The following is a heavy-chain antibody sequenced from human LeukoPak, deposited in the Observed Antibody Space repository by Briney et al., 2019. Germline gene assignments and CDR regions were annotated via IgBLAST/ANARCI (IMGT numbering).Heavy chain of an antibody. CDR2: ISYDGSNK. V-gene: IGHV3-30-3*01. J-gene: IGHJ4*02. Sequence: GGSLRLSCAASGFAFSSYAIHWVRQAPGKGLEWVAVISYDGSNKYHADSVKGRFTISRDNSKNTLYLQMNSLRAEDTAVYYCARAYSSGWYGDFDYWGLGTLVTVSS. CDR1: GFAFSSYA. CDR3: ARAYSSGWYGDFDY. D-gene: IGHD6-19*01.